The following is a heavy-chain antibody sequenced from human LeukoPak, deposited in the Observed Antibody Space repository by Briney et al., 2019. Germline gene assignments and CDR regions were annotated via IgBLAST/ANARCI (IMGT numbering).Heavy chain of an antibody. CDR2: GDGDGSHS. Sequence: ETGGPLKLSGPAPGFTPGNYGRHGSGQPPGKGLVWVSRGDGDGSHSTYADSVKGRFTISRDNAKNTLYLQMNRLTGEDTAVYYCAYSDHFDTWGQGTLVTVSS. V-gene: IGHV3-74*03. CDR3: AYSDHFDT. D-gene: IGHD4-17*01. CDR1: GFTPGNYG. J-gene: IGHJ4*02.